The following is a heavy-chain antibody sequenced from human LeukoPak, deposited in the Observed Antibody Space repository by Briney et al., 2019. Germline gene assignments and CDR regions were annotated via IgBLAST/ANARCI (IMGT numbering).Heavy chain of an antibody. CDR1: GFTFSSYS. CDR3: ASRGSPDYDSSGDHWNPDFDY. Sequence: GGSLRLSCAASGFTFSSYSMNWVRQAPGKGLEWVSYISSSSSTIYYADSVKGRFTISRDNAKNSLYLQMNSLRAEDTAVYYCASRGSPDYDSSGDHWNPDFDYWGQGTLVTVSS. D-gene: IGHD3-22*01. J-gene: IGHJ4*02. V-gene: IGHV3-48*01. CDR2: ISSSSSTI.